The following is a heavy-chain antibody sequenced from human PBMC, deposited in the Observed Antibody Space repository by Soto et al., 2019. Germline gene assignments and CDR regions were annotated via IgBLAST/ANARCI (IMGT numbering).Heavy chain of an antibody. J-gene: IGHJ4*02. D-gene: IGHD5-12*01. CDR3: ARSYSGYDWSVDY. V-gene: IGHV1-69*10. Sequence: ASVKVSCKASGGTFSSYAISWVRQAPGQGLEWMGGIIPILNTANYAQKFQGRVTMTRDTSTSTVYMELSSLRSEDTAVYYCARSYSGYDWSVDYWGQGTLVTVSS. CDR1: GGTFSSYA. CDR2: IIPILNTA.